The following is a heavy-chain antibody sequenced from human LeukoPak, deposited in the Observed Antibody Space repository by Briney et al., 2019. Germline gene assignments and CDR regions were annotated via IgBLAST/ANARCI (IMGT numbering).Heavy chain of an antibody. Sequence: HPGASLRLSCAASGFTFSSYAMSWVRQAPGKGREWVSAISGSGGSTYYADSVKGRFTISRDNSKNTLYLQMNSLRAEDTAVYYCAKDIQTTVVNQPFDYWGQGTLVTVSS. D-gene: IGHD4-23*01. J-gene: IGHJ4*02. V-gene: IGHV3-23*01. CDR3: AKDIQTTVVNQPFDY. CDR2: ISGSGGST. CDR1: GFTFSSYA.